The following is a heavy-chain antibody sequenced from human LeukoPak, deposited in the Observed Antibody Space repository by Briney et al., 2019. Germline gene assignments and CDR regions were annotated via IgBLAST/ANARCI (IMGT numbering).Heavy chain of an antibody. CDR2: ISYDGINK. CDR1: GFTFNNYG. D-gene: IGHD2-2*01. Sequence: PGGSLRLSCAASGFTFNNYGMHWVRQAPGKGLEWVAVISYDGINKHYPDSVKGRFTISRDISTDTLWLQMDSLRTEDTAVYYCAKGPLRGTAAAIDYWGQGTLVTVSS. J-gene: IGHJ4*02. CDR3: AKGPLRGTAAAIDY. V-gene: IGHV3-30*18.